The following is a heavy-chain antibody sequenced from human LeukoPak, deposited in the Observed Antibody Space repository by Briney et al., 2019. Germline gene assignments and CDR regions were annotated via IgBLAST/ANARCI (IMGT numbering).Heavy chain of an antibody. CDR2: IYTSGST. Sequence: SETLSLTCTISGTSISNYYWSWIRQPAGKGLEWIGRIYTSGSTNYNPSLKSRVTMSVDTSKNQFSLKLSSVTAADTAVYYCASLLAVAGTRLDPWGQGTLVTVSS. CDR3: ASLLAVAGTRLDP. V-gene: IGHV4-4*07. CDR1: GTSISNYY. D-gene: IGHD6-19*01. J-gene: IGHJ5*02.